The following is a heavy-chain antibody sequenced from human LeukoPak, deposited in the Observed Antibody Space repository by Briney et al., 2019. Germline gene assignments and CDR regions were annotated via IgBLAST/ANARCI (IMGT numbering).Heavy chain of an antibody. J-gene: IGHJ4*02. Sequence: PGGSLRLSCAASGFTVSSNCMSWVRQAPGKGLEWVSVIYSGGSTYYVDSVKGRFTISRHNSKNTLYLQMNSLRAEDTAVYYCARDDYGDYEDWGQGTLVTVSS. D-gene: IGHD4-17*01. V-gene: IGHV3-53*04. CDR2: IYSGGST. CDR3: ARDDYGDYED. CDR1: GFTVSSNC.